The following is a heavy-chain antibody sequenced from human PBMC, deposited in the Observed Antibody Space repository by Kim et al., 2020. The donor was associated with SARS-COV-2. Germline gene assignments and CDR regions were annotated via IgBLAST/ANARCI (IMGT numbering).Heavy chain of an antibody. CDR2: IRSKAYGGAT. J-gene: IGHJ4*02. CDR1: GFTFADSA. CDR3: TRYWGSD. Sequence: GGSLRLSCTASGFTFADSAMSWVRQAPGKGLEWEGLIRSKAYGGATEYAASVKGRFTISRDDSKNIAYLQMSSLKTDDTAVEYCTRYWGSDWGQGTLVT. D-gene: IGHD3-16*01. V-gene: IGHV3-49*04.